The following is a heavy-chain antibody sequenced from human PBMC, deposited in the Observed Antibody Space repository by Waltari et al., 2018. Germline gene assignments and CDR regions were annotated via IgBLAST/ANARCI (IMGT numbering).Heavy chain of an antibody. J-gene: IGHJ4*02. CDR3: ARDRGRGLYLDS. CDR1: GDSVSNNYW. D-gene: IGHD1-26*01. CDR2: IHGRGKT. Sequence: QLQLQQSGPGLVKPSESLSLTCAVSGDSVSNNYWWSWVRQPPGKGLDWIGQIHGRGKTNYNPSLESRVTVSMDTSNNQVSLRVTSPTAADTAVYYCARDRGRGLYLDSWGQGTLVTVSP. V-gene: IGHV4-4*02.